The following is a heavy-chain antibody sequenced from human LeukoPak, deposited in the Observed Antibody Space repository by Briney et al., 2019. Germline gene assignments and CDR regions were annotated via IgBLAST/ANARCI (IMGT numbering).Heavy chain of an antibody. CDR1: GGSISSSTYY. D-gene: IGHD6-19*01. V-gene: IGHV4-39*01. Sequence: KASETLSLTCNVSGGSISSSTYYWGWIRQPPGKGLEWIGSIYYSGSTYYNPSLKSRATISVDTSKNQFSLNLTSVTAADTAVFYCASSSGWYDKVDYWGQGTLVTVSS. J-gene: IGHJ4*02. CDR2: IYYSGST. CDR3: ASSSGWYDKVDY.